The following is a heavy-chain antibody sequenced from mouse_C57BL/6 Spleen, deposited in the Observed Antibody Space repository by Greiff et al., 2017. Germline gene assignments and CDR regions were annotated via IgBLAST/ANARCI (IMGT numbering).Heavy chain of an antibody. J-gene: IGHJ2*01. D-gene: IGHD1-1*01. CDR1: GFSFNTYA. CDR2: IRSKSNNYAT. Sequence: EVQLVESGGGLVQPKGSLKLSCAASGFSFNTYAMNWVRQAPGKGLEWVARIRSKSNNYATYYADSVKDRFTISSDNSESMLYLQMNNWETEDTARYYWVRGGSIDYWGQGTTLTVSS. CDR3: VRGGSIDY. V-gene: IGHV10-1*01.